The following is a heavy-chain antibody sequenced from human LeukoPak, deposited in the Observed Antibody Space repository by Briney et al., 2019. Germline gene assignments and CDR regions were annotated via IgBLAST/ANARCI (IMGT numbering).Heavy chain of an antibody. CDR3: ARGMSGWYEFDY. CDR2: IYHSGST. Sequence: PSEPLSLTCAVSGYSFSSGYYWGWIRQPPGKGLEWIGSIYHSGSTYYNPSLKSRVTISVDTSKNQFSLKLSSVTAADTAVYYCARGMSGWYEFDYWGQGTLVTVSS. J-gene: IGHJ4*02. V-gene: IGHV4-38-2*01. CDR1: GYSFSSGYY. D-gene: IGHD6-19*01.